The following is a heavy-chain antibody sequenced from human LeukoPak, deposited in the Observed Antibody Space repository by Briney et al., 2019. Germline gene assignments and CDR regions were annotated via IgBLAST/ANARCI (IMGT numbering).Heavy chain of an antibody. V-gene: IGHV3-23*01. D-gene: IGHD5-12*01. CDR2: ITVSGGRT. CDR1: GLILSSYV. J-gene: IGHJ4*02. CDR3: ARGGAGYDFDY. Sequence: GGSLRLSCAASGLILSSYVMSWVRQAPGKGLEWVSTITVSGGRTYYADSVKGRFTISRDSSKNTLYLQMNSLRAEDTAVYYCARGGAGYDFDYWGQGTLVTVSS.